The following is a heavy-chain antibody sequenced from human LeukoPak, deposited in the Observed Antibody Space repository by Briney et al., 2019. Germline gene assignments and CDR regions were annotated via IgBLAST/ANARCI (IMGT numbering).Heavy chain of an antibody. CDR2: ITNGGSTI. D-gene: IGHD3-9*01. J-gene: IGHJ6*02. V-gene: IGHV3-11*01. CDR3: ARSIGLTGGGVDV. Sequence: GGSLRLSCAASGFTFSDYYMSWIRQAPGKGLEGVSYITNGGSTIHHADSVKGRFTISRDNAKKTLYLQMNSLRAEDTAVYCCARSIGLTGGGVDVWGQGTTVTVSS. CDR1: GFTFSDYY.